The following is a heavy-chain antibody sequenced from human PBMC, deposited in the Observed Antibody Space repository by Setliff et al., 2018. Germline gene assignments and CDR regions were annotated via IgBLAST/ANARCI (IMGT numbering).Heavy chain of an antibody. CDR2: IYGGGTT. D-gene: IGHD3-9*01. CDR1: GVTVSAYD. V-gene: IGHV4-4*07. CDR3: ARERLYYDDLTGFSPEAFDI. Sequence: PSETLRLSCAASGVTVSAYDMSWVRQSAGKGLEWIGRIYGGGTTNYNPSLKTRLTLSVDYSKNHLSLELTSVTAADTALYFCARERLYYDDLTGFSPEAFDIWGQGTMVTVSS. J-gene: IGHJ3*02.